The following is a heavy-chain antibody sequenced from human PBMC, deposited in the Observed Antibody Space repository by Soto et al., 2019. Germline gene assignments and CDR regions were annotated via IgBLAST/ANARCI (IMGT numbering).Heavy chain of an antibody. CDR1: GGSVSSGRYY. J-gene: IGHJ5*02. CDR3: AGQYYDFWSGYYAPNNWFDP. V-gene: IGHV4-61*01. CDR2: IYYSGST. D-gene: IGHD3-3*01. Sequence: SENLSLPCTVSGGSVSSGRYYWGWLRQPPGKGLDWIGYIYYSGSTNYNPSLKSRVTISVDTSKNQFSLKLSSVTAADTAVYYCAGQYYDFWSGYYAPNNWFDPWGQGTLVTVSS.